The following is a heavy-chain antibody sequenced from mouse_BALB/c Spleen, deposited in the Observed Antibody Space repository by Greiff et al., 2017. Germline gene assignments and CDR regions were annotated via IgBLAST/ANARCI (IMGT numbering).Heavy chain of an antibody. V-gene: IGHV5-17*02. Sequence: EVMLVESGGGLVQPGVSRKLSCAASGFTFSSFGMHWVRQAPEKGLEWVAYISSGSSTIYYADTVKGRFTISRDNPKNTLFLQMTSLRSEDTAMYYCARSEDPAMDYWGQGTSVTVSS. J-gene: IGHJ4*01. CDR1: GFTFSSFG. CDR3: ARSEDPAMDY. CDR2: ISSGSSTI.